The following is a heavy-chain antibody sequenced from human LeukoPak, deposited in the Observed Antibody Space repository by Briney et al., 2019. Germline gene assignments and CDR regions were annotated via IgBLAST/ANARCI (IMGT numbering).Heavy chain of an antibody. CDR1: GGTFSSYA. J-gene: IGHJ5*02. CDR3: ARGFRRITRDGYSGDWFDP. Sequence: ASVKVSCKASGGTFSSYAISWVRQAPGQGLEWMGGIIPIFGTANYAQKFQGRVTITTDESTSTAYLELGRLRYEDTAVRYCARGFRRITRDGYSGDWFDPWGQGTLVTVSS. D-gene: IGHD5-24*01. CDR2: IIPIFGTA. V-gene: IGHV1-69*05.